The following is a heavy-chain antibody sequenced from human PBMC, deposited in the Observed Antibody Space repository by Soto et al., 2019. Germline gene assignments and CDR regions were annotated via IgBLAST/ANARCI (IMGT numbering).Heavy chain of an antibody. V-gene: IGHV4-31*03. Sequence: QVQVQESGPGLVKPSQTLSLTCTVSGGSINIAGYYWSWIRQHPGKGLEWIGHIYYSESTSYNPSLKSRVSISLDTSKNQFSLKVRSATAADTAVYYCARDNVRTTAFDSWGQGTLVTVSS. D-gene: IGHD1-1*01. CDR1: GGSINIAGYY. CDR2: IYYSEST. J-gene: IGHJ4*02. CDR3: ARDNVRTTAFDS.